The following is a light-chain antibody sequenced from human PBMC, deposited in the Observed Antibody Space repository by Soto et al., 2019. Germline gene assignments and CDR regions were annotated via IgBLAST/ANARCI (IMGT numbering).Light chain of an antibody. CDR1: SSDVGGYNY. J-gene: IGLJ1*01. CDR3: SSYTDNSTRV. V-gene: IGLV2-14*01. CDR2: EVT. Sequence: QSVLTQPASVSGSPGQSITISCTGTSSDVGGYNYVSWFQQHPGKAPQRMIYEVTNRPSGVSNRFSGSKSGNTASLTISGLRAEDEADYYCSSYTDNSTRVFGTGTKLTVL.